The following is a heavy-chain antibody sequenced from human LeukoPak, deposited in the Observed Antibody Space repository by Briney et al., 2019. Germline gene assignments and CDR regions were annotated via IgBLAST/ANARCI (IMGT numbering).Heavy chain of an antibody. V-gene: IGHV1-8*02. D-gene: IGHD3-10*01. CDR2: MNPNSGNT. CDR3: AGRDLDY. Sequence: ASVKVSCKASGYTFTGYYMHWVRQATGQGLEWMGWMNPNSGNTGYAQKFQGRVTMTRNTSISTAYMELSSLRSEDTAVYYCAGRDLDYWGQGTLVTVSS. CDR1: GYTFTGYY. J-gene: IGHJ4*02.